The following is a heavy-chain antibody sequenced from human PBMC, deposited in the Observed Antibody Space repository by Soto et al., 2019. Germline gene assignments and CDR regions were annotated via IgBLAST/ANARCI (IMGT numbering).Heavy chain of an antibody. V-gene: IGHV4-59*01. Sequence: SETLSLTCTVSGGSISSYYWSWIRQPPGKGLEWIGYIYYSGSTNYNPSLKSRVTISVDTSKNQFSLKLSSLTAADTAVYYCAREYSSSITHYYYGMDVWGQGTTVTVSS. CDR3: AREYSSSITHYYYGMDV. CDR2: IYYSGST. D-gene: IGHD6-6*01. J-gene: IGHJ6*02. CDR1: GGSISSYY.